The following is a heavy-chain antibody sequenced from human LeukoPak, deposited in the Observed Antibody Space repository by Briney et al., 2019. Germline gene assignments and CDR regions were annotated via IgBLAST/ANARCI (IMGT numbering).Heavy chain of an antibody. CDR3: ARVDYDILTGYSH. Sequence: ASVKVSCKASGGTFSSYAISWVRQAPGQGLEWMGWISAYNGNTNYAQKLQGRVTMTTDTSTSTAYMELRSLRSDDTAVYYCARVDYDILTGYSHWGQGTLVTVSS. D-gene: IGHD3-9*01. J-gene: IGHJ4*02. CDR2: ISAYNGNT. CDR1: GGTFSSYA. V-gene: IGHV1-18*01.